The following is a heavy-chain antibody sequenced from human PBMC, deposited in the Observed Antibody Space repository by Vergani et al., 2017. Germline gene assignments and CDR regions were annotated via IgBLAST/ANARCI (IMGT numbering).Heavy chain of an antibody. CDR1: GFMFSNYW. Sequence: EVQLVESGGGLVQPGGSLRLSCAASGFMFSNYWMNWVRQAPGKGLEWVANIKQDGSEKYYVDSVKGRFTISRDNAKNSLYLQMNSLRAEDTAVYYCASTTPIAGEDYFDYWGQGTLVTVSS. J-gene: IGHJ4*02. V-gene: IGHV3-7*01. CDR2: IKQDGSEK. D-gene: IGHD6-13*01. CDR3: ASTTPIAGEDYFDY.